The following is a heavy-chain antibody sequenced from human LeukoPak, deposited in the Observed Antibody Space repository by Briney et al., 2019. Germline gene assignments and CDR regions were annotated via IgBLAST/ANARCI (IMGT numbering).Heavy chain of an antibody. CDR3: AKDSTSGIAVAGTFDY. CDR1: GFTFSSYG. CDR2: IRYDGSNK. V-gene: IGHV3-30*02. D-gene: IGHD6-19*01. J-gene: IGHJ4*02. Sequence: GGSLRLSCAASGFTFSSYGMHWVRQAPGKGLEWVAFIRYDGSNKYYADSVKGRFTISRDKSENTLYLQMNSLRVEDTAVYYCAKDSTSGIAVAGTFDYWGQGTLVTVSS.